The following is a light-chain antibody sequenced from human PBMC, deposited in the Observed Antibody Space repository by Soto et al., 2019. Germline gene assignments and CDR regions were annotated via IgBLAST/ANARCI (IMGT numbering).Light chain of an antibody. CDR1: QSVSSSY. CDR2: GAS. J-gene: IGKJ1*01. CDR3: QQYGSSPRT. Sequence: EIVLTPSPGTLSLSPGERATLSCRASQSVSSSYLAWYQQKPGQAPRLLIYGASSRDTGIPDRFSGSGSGTDFTLTISRLEPEDFAVYYCQQYGSSPRTFGQGTKVDI. V-gene: IGKV3-20*01.